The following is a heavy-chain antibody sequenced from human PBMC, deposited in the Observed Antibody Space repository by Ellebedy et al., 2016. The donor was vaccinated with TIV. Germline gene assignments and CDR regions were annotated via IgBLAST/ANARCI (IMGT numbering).Heavy chain of an antibody. J-gene: IGHJ5*02. Sequence: GGSLRLXXAASGFTFRSYSMNWVRQAPGKGLEWVSYISSSSSYIYYADSVKGRFTISRDNAKNSLYLQMNSLRAEDTAVYYCAKNLPYDFWSGQLNWFDPWGQGTLVTVSS. CDR2: ISSSSSYI. V-gene: IGHV3-21*05. CDR3: AKNLPYDFWSGQLNWFDP. D-gene: IGHD3-3*01. CDR1: GFTFRSYS.